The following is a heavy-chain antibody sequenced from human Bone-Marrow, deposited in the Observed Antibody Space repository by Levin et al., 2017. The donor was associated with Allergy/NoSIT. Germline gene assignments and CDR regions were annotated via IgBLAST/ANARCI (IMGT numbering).Heavy chain of an antibody. CDR2: IYSGGST. Sequence: GGSLRLSCAASGFTVSSNYMSWVRQAPGKGLEWVSVIYSGGSTYYADSVKGRFTISRDNSKNTLYLQMNSLRAEDTAVYYCARGRRDGYNFPSWWFDPWGQGTLVTVSS. D-gene: IGHD5-24*01. CDR3: ARGRRDGYNFPSWWFDP. CDR1: GFTVSSNY. V-gene: IGHV3-53*01. J-gene: IGHJ5*02.